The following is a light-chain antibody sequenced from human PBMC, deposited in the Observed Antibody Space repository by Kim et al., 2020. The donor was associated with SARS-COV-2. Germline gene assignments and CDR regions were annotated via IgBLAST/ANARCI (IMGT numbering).Light chain of an antibody. CDR1: LSIRIS. CDR2: DAA. V-gene: IGKV3-11*01. CDR3: QQHSKWPPAPS. Sequence: PGERVTPPSTAGLSIRISVAWYPQTRRQARQLLIYDAAIRATGIPDRFSGSGSGTDFTLIIVGLDPEDFGVYFCQQHSKWPPAPSFGGGTKVDIK. J-gene: IGKJ4*01.